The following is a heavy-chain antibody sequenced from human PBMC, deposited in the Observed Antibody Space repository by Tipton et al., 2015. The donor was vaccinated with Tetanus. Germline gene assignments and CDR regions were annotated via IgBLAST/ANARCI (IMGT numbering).Heavy chain of an antibody. CDR2: IYYSGTT. CDR1: GGSISSGAYF. CDR3: ARGSPWVWEAAVT. J-gene: IGHJ5*02. V-gene: IGHV4-30-4*07. Sequence: TLSLTCAVSGGSISSGAYFWSWIRQPPGMGLEWIGYIYYSGTTQYNPSLKSRVTISADSSKNQFSLKLTSVTAADTGTYFCARGSPWVWEAAVTWGQGTPVTVSS. D-gene: IGHD1-26*01.